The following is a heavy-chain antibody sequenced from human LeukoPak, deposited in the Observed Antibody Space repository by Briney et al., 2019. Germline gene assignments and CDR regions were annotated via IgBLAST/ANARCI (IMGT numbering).Heavy chain of an antibody. J-gene: IGHJ4*02. CDR1: GFTFDDYA. D-gene: IGHD3-10*01. V-gene: IGHV3-20*04. CDR2: INWNGGST. CDR3: ARRRVTVVRGVDITSYYFDF. Sequence: GGSLRLSCAASGFTFDDYAMHWVRQAPGKGLEWVSGINWNGGSTGYADSVRGRFTISRDNAKDSLYLQMNSLRAEDTALYYCARRRVTVVRGVDITSYYFDFWGQGTQVTVSS.